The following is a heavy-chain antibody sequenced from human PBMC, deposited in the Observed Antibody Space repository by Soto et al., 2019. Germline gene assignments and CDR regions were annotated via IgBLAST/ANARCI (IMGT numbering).Heavy chain of an antibody. CDR2: IYHSGST. CDR1: GGSISSGGYS. CDR3: ARDRNDSSGFDY. V-gene: IGHV4-30-2*01. D-gene: IGHD3-22*01. J-gene: IGHJ4*02. Sequence: SETLSLTCAVSGGSISSGGYSWSWIRQPPGKGLEWIGYIYHSGSTYYNPSLKSRVTISVDRSKNQFSLKLSSVTAADTAVYYCARDRNDSSGFDYWGQGTLATVSS.